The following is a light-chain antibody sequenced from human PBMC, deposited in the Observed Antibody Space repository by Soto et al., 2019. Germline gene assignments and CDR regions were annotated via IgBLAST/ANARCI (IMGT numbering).Light chain of an antibody. V-gene: IGKV3-11*01. CDR1: QNVGNS. CDR2: DVS. CDR3: QQRSNWPLT. Sequence: DIVLTQSPATMSVSPGESATLSCRASQNVGNSLAWYQQKPGQAPRLLIYDVSNRATGIPARFSGSGSGAHFTLSISSLEPADFAVYYCQQRSNWPLTFGGGTKVEIK. J-gene: IGKJ4*01.